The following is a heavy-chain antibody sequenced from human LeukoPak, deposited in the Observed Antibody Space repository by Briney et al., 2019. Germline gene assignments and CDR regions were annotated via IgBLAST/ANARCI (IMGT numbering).Heavy chain of an antibody. CDR3: ARVRKYYYDSSGHFWFDP. Sequence: SETLSLTCTVSGGSISSHYWSWIRQPPGKGLEWIGYIYHSGSTNYNPSLKSRVTISVDTSKNQFSLKLSSVTAADTAVYYCARVRKYYYDSSGHFWFDPWGQGTLVTVSS. CDR2: IYHSGST. V-gene: IGHV4-59*11. CDR1: GGSISSHY. J-gene: IGHJ5*02. D-gene: IGHD3-22*01.